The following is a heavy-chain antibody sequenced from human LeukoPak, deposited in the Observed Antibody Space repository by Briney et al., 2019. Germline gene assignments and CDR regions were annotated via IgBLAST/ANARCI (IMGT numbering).Heavy chain of an antibody. Sequence: GGSLRLSCAASGFTFSSYWMNWVRQAPGKGLEWVANIKQDGSEKYYVDSVKGRFTISGDNAKNSLYLQMNSLRAEDTAVYYCARDGYYDSSGYYYVRAFDIWGQGTMVTVSS. CDR2: IKQDGSEK. D-gene: IGHD3-22*01. CDR3: ARDGYYDSSGYYYVRAFDI. CDR1: GFTFSSYW. V-gene: IGHV3-7*01. J-gene: IGHJ3*02.